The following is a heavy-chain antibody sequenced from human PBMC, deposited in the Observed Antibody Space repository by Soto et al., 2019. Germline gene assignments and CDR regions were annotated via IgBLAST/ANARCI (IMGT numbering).Heavy chain of an antibody. CDR2: IKKDGIEK. CDR3: ARGRYNSGDYPKCFDY. D-gene: IGHD5-12*01. Sequence: EVQLVESGGGLVQPGGSLRLSCAASGFEFSAYWMTWVRQAPGKGLEWVANIKKDGIEKYYGDSVRGRFSVFRDNAKNAAYLQMNRLNGEDTGVYFCARGRYNSGDYPKCFDYWGQGAWVTVSS. V-gene: IGHV3-7*01. CDR1: GFEFSAYW. J-gene: IGHJ4*02.